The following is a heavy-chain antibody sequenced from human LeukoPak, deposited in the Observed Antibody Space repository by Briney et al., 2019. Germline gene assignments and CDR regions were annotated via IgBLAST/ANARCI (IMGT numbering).Heavy chain of an antibody. J-gene: IGHJ5*02. Sequence: SVKVSCKASGYTFTSYDINWVRQATGQGLEWMGWMNPNSGNTGYAQKFQGRVTMTRNTSISTAYMELTSLRPEDTAVYYCARVAVDCSSGTCYSEWFDPWGQGTLVTVSS. CDR1: GYTFTSYD. V-gene: IGHV1-8*01. CDR3: ARVAVDCSSGTCYSEWFDP. D-gene: IGHD2-15*01. CDR2: MNPNSGNT.